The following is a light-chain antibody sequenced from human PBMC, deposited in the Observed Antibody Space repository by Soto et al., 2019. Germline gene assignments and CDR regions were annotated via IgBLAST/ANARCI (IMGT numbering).Light chain of an antibody. V-gene: IGKV3-15*01. CDR3: QQYNNWPHWT. Sequence: EIVMTQSPATLSVSPGDRATLSCRASQSVSSNLAWYQQKPGQAPRLLIYGASTRATGIPARFSGSGSGTEFNLTISSLQSEDFAVYYCQQYNNWPHWTFGQGTKVAIK. CDR1: QSVSSN. J-gene: IGKJ1*01. CDR2: GAS.